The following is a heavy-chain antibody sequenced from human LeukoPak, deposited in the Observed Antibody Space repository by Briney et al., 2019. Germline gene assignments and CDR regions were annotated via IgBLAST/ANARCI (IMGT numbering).Heavy chain of an antibody. J-gene: IGHJ4*02. CDR2: IKEDGSAT. Sequence: GGSLRLSCAASGFTFSTYWMTWVRQAPGKGPEWVANIKEDGSATYYVDSVKGRFTISRDNAKKSLYLQMNSLRAEDTAVYYCARDSPGYLAYDSWGRGTLVTVSS. V-gene: IGHV3-7*04. CDR3: ARDSPGYLAYDS. D-gene: IGHD1-1*01. CDR1: GFTFSTYW.